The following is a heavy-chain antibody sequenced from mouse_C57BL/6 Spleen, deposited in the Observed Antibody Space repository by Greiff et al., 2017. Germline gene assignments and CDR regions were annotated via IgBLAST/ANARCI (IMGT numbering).Heavy chain of an antibody. J-gene: IGHJ1*03. V-gene: IGHV1-18*01. D-gene: IGHD1-1*01. CDR1: GYTFTDYN. CDR2: INPNNGGT. Sequence: VQLQQSGPELVKPGASVKIPCKASGYTFTDYNMDWVKQSHGKSLEWIGDINPNNGGTIYNQKFKGKATLTVDKSSSTAYMEIRRLTSADTAVYYCARGSHYYGSSYSYWYFDVWGTGTTVTVSS. CDR3: ARGSHYYGSSYSYWYFDV.